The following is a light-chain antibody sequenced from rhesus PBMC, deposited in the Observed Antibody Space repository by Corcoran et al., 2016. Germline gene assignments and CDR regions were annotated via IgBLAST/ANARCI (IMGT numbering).Light chain of an antibody. CDR2: DAS. CDR1: QGISSY. CDR3: LQHKSYPLT. Sequence: DIQMTQSPSSLSASVGDTVTITCRASQGISSYLNWFQQKPGKAPKLLIYDASSLESGVPSRFRGSGSGTDFTITLSSLQPEDFAAYYCLQHKSYPLTFGGGTKVEIK. V-gene: IGKV1-28*02. J-gene: IGKJ4*01.